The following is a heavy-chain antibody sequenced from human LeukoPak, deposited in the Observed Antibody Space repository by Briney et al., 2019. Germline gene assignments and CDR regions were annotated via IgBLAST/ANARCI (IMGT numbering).Heavy chain of an antibody. D-gene: IGHD5-24*01. V-gene: IGHV3-33*01. CDR2: IWYDGSNK. J-gene: IGHJ3*02. CDR3: ARRGGDGYKDDAFDI. CDR1: GFTFSSYG. Sequence: GRSLRLSCAASGFTFSSYGMHWVRQAPGKGLEWVAVIWYDGSNKYYADSVKGRFTISRDNSKNTLYLQMNSLRAEDTAVYYSARRGGDGYKDDAFDIWGQGTMVTVYS.